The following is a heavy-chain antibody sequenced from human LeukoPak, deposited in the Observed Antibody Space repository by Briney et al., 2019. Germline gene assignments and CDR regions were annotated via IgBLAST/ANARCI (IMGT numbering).Heavy chain of an antibody. CDR1: GFTFDDYA. J-gene: IGHJ4*02. Sequence: GGSLRLSCAASGFTFDDYAMHWVRQAPGKGLEWVSGISWNSGSIGYADSVKGRFTISRDNAKNSLYLQMNSLRAEDTALYYCARDTHVVTGFDYWGQGTLVTVSS. CDR2: ISWNSGSI. V-gene: IGHV3-9*01. CDR3: ARDTHVVTGFDY. D-gene: IGHD4-23*01.